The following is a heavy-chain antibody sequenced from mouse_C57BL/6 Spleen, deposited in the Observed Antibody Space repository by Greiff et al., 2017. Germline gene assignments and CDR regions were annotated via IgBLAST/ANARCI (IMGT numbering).Heavy chain of an antibody. J-gene: IGHJ4*01. V-gene: IGHV5-17*01. CDR1: GFTFSDYG. D-gene: IGHD1-1*01. CDR2: ISSGSSTT. CDR3: ARGEYYGSSTYYYAMEY. Sequence: DVQLVESGGGLVKPGASLKLSCAASGFTFSDYGMHWVRQAPEKGLEWVAYISSGSSTTYYADTVKGRFTIARDNAKNTLFLQLTSLRSEDTAMYYCARGEYYGSSTYYYAMEYWGQGTSVTVSS.